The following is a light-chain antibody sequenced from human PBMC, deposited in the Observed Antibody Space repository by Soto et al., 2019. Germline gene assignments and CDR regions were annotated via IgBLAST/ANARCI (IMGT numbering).Light chain of an antibody. J-gene: IGLJ1*01. CDR2: GVS. CDR3: ISYTGSSTSYV. V-gene: IGLV2-14*01. Sequence: QSVLTQPASVSGSPGQSITISCSGTRSGIGSYNYVAWYQQFPGKTPKILIYGVSTRPSGVSSRFSGSKSGNTASLTISGLQAEDEADYYCISYTGSSTSYVFGSGTKVTVL. CDR1: RSGIGSYNY.